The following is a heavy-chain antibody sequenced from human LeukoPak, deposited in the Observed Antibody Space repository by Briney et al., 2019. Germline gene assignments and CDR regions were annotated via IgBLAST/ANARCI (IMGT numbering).Heavy chain of an antibody. Sequence: ASVKVSCKASGYTFTSYDINWVRQAPGQGLEWMGWMNPNSGNTGYAQKFQGRVTMTRNTSISTAYMELSSLRSEDTAVYYCARKKARRITMIVVPALGGYGMDVWGQGTTVTVSS. CDR2: MNPNSGNT. CDR1: GYTFTSYD. D-gene: IGHD3-22*01. V-gene: IGHV1-8*01. J-gene: IGHJ6*02. CDR3: ARKKARRITMIVVPALGGYGMDV.